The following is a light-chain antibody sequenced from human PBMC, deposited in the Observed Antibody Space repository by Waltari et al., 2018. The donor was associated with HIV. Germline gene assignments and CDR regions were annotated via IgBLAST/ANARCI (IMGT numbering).Light chain of an antibody. J-gene: IGLJ3*02. CDR2: SNN. V-gene: IGLV1-47*01. CDR1: NSNIGSSS. CDR3: STWDESQSFQV. Sequence: QPVLTQLPSMSGTPGQTVTISCSGSNSNIGSSSMYWYQHLPGTTPRLLIYSNNERPSGVLYRFSGAKSGTSASLTISGLRSEDEADYYCSTWDESQSFQVFGGGTKVTVL.